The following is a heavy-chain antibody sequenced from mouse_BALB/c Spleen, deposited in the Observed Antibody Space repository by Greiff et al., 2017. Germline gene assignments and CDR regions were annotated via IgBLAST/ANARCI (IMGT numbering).Heavy chain of an antibody. J-gene: IGHJ4*01. Sequence: EVHLVESGGGLVQPGGSRKLSCAASGFTFSSFGMHWVRQAPEKGLEWVAYISSGSSTIYYADTVKGRFTISRDNPKNTLFLQMTSLRSEDTAMYYCARCPYGNYVMEYWGQGTSVTVSA. CDR3: ARCPYGNYVMEY. D-gene: IGHD2-10*02. CDR2: ISSGSSTI. CDR1: GFTFSSFG. V-gene: IGHV5-17*02.